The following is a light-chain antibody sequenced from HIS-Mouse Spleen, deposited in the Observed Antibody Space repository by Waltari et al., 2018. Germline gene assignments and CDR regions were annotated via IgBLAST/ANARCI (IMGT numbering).Light chain of an antibody. J-gene: IGKJ4*01. CDR3: PQYKSYPLS. V-gene: IGKV1D-16*01. Sequence: DIQMTQSPSSLSASVGDRVTITCRASQGSSSWLAWYQQKPDKAPKSLIYAASSVQSEVRERVSGSRSRTDFTLTISSLQPEDFATYCCPQYKSYPLSVGGRTEVEIK. CDR2: AAS. CDR1: QGSSSW.